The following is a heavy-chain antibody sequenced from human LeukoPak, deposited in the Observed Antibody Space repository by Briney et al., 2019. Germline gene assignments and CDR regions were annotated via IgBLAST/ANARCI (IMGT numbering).Heavy chain of an antibody. Sequence: SVKVSCKASGGTFSSYAISWVRQAPGQGPEWMGGIIPIFGTANYAQKFQGRVTITADESTSTAYMELSSLRSEDTAVYYCARGGYCSGGSCYSFDYWGQGTLVTASS. J-gene: IGHJ4*02. CDR2: IIPIFGTA. V-gene: IGHV1-69*13. CDR1: GGTFSSYA. CDR3: ARGGYCSGGSCYSFDY. D-gene: IGHD2-15*01.